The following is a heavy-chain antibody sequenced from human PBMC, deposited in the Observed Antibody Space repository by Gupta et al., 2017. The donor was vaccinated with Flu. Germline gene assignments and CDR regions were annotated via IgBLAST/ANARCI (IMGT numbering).Heavy chain of an antibody. Sequence: QMQLVESGEGFVKPGGSLRLSCAASGFTFSNYYMSWIRQTPGKGLEWISYISKTGNTIDYADAVEGRFTVSRDNANNSLFLQMNSLTFEDTAVYYCARESSGSYYYFDFWGHGTLVTVS. CDR1: GFTFSNYY. D-gene: IGHD1-26*01. V-gene: IGHV3-11*01. CDR3: ARESSGSYYYFDF. CDR2: ISKTGNTI. J-gene: IGHJ4*01.